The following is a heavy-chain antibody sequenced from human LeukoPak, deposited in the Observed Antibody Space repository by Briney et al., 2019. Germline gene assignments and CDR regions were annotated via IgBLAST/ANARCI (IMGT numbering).Heavy chain of an antibody. CDR2: ISDSGGST. CDR3: AKDEGHSGSFGGHNWFDP. V-gene: IGHV3-23*01. J-gene: IGHJ5*02. D-gene: IGHD1-26*01. Sequence: GASLRLSCAASGFTFSSYAMSWVRQAPGKGLEWVSVISDSGGSTYYTDSVKGRFTISRDNSKIMLYLQMNSLRAEDTAVYYCAKDEGHSGSFGGHNWFDPWGQGTLVTVSS. CDR1: GFTFSSYA.